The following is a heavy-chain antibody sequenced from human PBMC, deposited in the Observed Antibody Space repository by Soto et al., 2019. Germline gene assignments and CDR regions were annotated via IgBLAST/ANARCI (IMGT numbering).Heavy chain of an antibody. CDR3: ARLRDYDFWSGYYGGFDY. J-gene: IGHJ4*02. D-gene: IGHD3-3*01. Sequence: GGSLRLSCKGSGYSFTSYWIGWVRQMPGKGLEWMGIIYPGDSDTRYSPSFQGQVTISADKSISTAYLQWSSLKASDTAMYYCARLRDYDFWSGYYGGFDYWGQGTLVTVSS. CDR2: IYPGDSDT. CDR1: GYSFTSYW. V-gene: IGHV5-51*01.